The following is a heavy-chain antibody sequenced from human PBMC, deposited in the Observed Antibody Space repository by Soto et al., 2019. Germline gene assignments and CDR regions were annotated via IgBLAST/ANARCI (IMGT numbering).Heavy chain of an antibody. CDR3: ARLAKYCSGGSCYHYGMDV. CDR2: IYPGDSDT. D-gene: IGHD2-15*01. V-gene: IGHV5-51*01. J-gene: IGHJ6*02. Sequence: GESLKISCKGSGYSFTSYWIGWVRQMPGKGLEWMGIIYPGDSDTRYSPSFQGQVTISADKSISTAYLQWSSLKASDTAMYYCARLAKYCSGGSCYHYGMDVWGQGTTVTVSS. CDR1: GYSFTSYW.